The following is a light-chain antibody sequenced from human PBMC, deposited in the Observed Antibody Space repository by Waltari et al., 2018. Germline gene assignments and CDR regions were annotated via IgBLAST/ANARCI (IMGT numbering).Light chain of an antibody. Sequence: QSALTQPASVSGSPGQSIPISCTGTSTDVGGYDYVSWYQQHPGKAPRLMIFDVSKRPSGVSNRFSGSKSGNTASLSISGLQAEYEADYYCSSYTSSTTSYVFGTGTKVTVL. CDR3: SSYTSSTTSYV. V-gene: IGLV2-14*01. CDR2: DVS. J-gene: IGLJ1*01. CDR1: STDVGGYDY.